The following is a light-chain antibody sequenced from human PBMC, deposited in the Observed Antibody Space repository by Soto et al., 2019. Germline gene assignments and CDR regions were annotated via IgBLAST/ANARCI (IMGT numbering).Light chain of an antibody. V-gene: IGKV3-11*01. CDR1: QSVSSY. CDR2: DAS. Sequence: EIVLTQSPATLSLSPGERATLSCRASQSVSSYLAWYQQKPGQAPRLLIYDASNRATGIPARFSGSGSGTDFTLTISSLGPEDFAVYYCQQRSNWPPVFGQGTKVEIK. J-gene: IGKJ1*01. CDR3: QQRSNWPPV.